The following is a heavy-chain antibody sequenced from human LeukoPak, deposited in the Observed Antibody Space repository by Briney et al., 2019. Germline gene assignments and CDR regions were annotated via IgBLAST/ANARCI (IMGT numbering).Heavy chain of an antibody. J-gene: IGHJ4*02. Sequence: SETLSLTCTVSGGSISSSNYHWGWLRQPPGTGREWIGSIYYSGSTYYSSSLKSRVTISVDTSKNQFSLKLTSVTAADTAVYYCVRHVSTVTYIDYWGQGTLVTVSS. D-gene: IGHD4-17*01. CDR3: VRHVSTVTYIDY. CDR2: IYYSGST. CDR1: GGSISSSNYH. V-gene: IGHV4-39*01.